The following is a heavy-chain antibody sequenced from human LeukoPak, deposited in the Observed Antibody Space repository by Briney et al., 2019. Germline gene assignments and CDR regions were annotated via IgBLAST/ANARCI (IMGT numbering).Heavy chain of an antibody. CDR3: ARDQYSSIDY. J-gene: IGHJ4*02. CDR2: ISGSGGST. D-gene: IGHD6-13*01. CDR1: GFTFSSYA. V-gene: IGHV3-23*01. Sequence: GGSLRLSCAASGFTFSSYAMSWVRQAPGKGLEWVSAISGSGGSTYYADSVKGRFTISRDNVKNSVYLQMNSLRAEDTAVYYCARDQYSSIDYWGQGTLVTVSS.